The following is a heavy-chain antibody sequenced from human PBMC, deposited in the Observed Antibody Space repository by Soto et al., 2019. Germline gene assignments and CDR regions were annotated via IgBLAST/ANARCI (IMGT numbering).Heavy chain of an antibody. CDR1: GGSFSGYY. CDR3: ERGRVTMVRGAADY. V-gene: IGHV4-34*01. J-gene: IGHJ4*02. D-gene: IGHD3-10*01. CDR2: INHSGST. Sequence: QGQLQQWGAGLLKPSETLSLTCAVYGGSFSGYYWSWIRQPPGKGLEGIGEINHSGSTNYNPSLKSRVTISVDTAKHQFSLKLSSVTAADTAVYYWERGRVTMVRGAADYWGQGTLVTVSS.